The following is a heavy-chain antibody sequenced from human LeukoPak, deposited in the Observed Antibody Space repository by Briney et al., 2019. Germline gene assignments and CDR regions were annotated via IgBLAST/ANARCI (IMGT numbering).Heavy chain of an antibody. CDR1: GFTFSSYG. CDR2: IRYDGSNK. D-gene: IGHD2-2*01. Sequence: GGSLRLSCAVSGFTFSSYGMHWVRQAPGKGLEWVAFIRYDGSNKYYADSVKGRFTISRDNSKNTLYLQMNSLRAEDTAVYYCAKDNQLLSGAFDYWGQGTLVTVSS. V-gene: IGHV3-30*02. J-gene: IGHJ4*02. CDR3: AKDNQLLSGAFDY.